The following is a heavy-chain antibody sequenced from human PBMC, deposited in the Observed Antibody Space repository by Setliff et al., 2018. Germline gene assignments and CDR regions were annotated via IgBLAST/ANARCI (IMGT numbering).Heavy chain of an antibody. D-gene: IGHD2-2*01. Sequence: HPGGSLRLSCAASGFDFKTHWMDWARQAPGKGLEWVANIKEDGSTTNYADSVKGRFTISRDNAKNTLYLQMNSLRAEDTAVYYCVRGYCSSSSCYGTMGYWGQGTLVTVSS. CDR1: GFDFKTHW. CDR2: IKEDGSTT. J-gene: IGHJ4*02. CDR3: VRGYCSSSSCYGTMGY. V-gene: IGHV3-74*01.